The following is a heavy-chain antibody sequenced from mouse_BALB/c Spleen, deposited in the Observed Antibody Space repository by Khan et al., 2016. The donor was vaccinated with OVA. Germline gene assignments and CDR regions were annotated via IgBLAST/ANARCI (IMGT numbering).Heavy chain of an antibody. V-gene: IGHV2-6-1*01. CDR3: ATQPYYHYNVRDY. CDR1: GFSLTNYG. CDR2: IWSDGST. J-gene: IGHJ4*01. Sequence: VQLQESGPGLVAPSQSLSITCTISGFSLTNYGIHWVRQPPGKGLEWLVVIWSDGSTTYNSALKSRLTITKDNSKSHVFLKMNSLQTDDTAIYFWATQPYYHYNVRDYWGQGTSGTVSS. D-gene: IGHD2-10*01.